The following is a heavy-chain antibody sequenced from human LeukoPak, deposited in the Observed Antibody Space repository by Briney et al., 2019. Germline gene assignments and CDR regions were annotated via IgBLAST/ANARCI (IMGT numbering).Heavy chain of an antibody. CDR2: IYLSGTT. Sequence: SETLSLTCTVSGYSISSNYYWGWIRQPPGKGLEWIGNIYLSGTTYYNPSLKSRVTISVDTFKNQFSLRLRSVTAADTAVYYCARVRAVAGTPPDYWGQGTLVTVSS. CDR3: ARVRAVAGTPPDY. CDR1: GYSISSNYY. J-gene: IGHJ4*02. D-gene: IGHD6-19*01. V-gene: IGHV4-38-2*02.